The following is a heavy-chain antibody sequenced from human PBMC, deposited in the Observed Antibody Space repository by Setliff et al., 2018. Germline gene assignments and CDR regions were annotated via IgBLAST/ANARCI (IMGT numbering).Heavy chain of an antibody. V-gene: IGHV3-23*01. D-gene: IGHD1-1*01. CDR3: TRPALDLEFDL. J-gene: IGHJ4*02. CDR2: VSGSRTT. CDR1: GFIFSNFA. Sequence: GGSLRLSCATSGFIFSNFAMSWVRLAPGKGLQWVATVSGSRTTYYADSVKGRFSISRDNSKNTVDLEMRSLTADDTALYYCTRPALDLEFDLWGQGTRVTVSS.